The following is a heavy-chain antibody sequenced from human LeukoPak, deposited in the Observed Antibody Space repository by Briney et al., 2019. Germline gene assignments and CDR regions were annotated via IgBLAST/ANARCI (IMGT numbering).Heavy chain of an antibody. CDR3: ARTSRHYFGSGTKLTPWPADMDV. CDR2: VYYTGTT. CDR1: GGSISPYY. D-gene: IGHD3-10*01. J-gene: IGHJ6*02. V-gene: IGHV4-59*01. Sequence: PSETLSLTCTVSGGSISPYYWTWIWLPPGKGLEWIGYVYYTGTTTYNPSLHSRLAISVDTSKNQISLNLGFVTAADTAVYYCARTSRHYFGSGTKLTPWPADMDVWGQGTTVTVSS.